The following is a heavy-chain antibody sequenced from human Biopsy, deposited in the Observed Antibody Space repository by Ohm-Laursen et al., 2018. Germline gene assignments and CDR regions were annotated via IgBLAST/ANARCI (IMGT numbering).Heavy chain of an antibody. CDR2: IRSSGYGGTA. V-gene: IGHV3-49*03. Sequence: SLRLSCAASGFSFENYVMKWFRQGPGKGLEWVGLIRSSGYGGTADYAASVKGRFTISRDDSKSFAYLQMTSLRTEDTAVYFCAREGLGTTADYWGQGILVTASS. J-gene: IGHJ4*02. CDR1: GFSFENYV. D-gene: IGHD1/OR15-1a*01. CDR3: AREGLGTTADY.